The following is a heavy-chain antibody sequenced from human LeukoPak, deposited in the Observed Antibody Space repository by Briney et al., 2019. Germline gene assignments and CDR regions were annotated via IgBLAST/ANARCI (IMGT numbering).Heavy chain of an antibody. CDR3: ARESYYGSGSYYHSNWFDP. Sequence: SETLSLTCTVSGGSVSSGSYYWSWIRQPPGKGLEWIGYIYYSGSTNYNPSLKSRVTISVDTSKNQFSLKLSSVTAADTAVYYCARESYYGSGSYYHSNWFDPWGQGTLVTVSS. V-gene: IGHV4-61*01. D-gene: IGHD3-10*01. CDR2: IYYSGST. J-gene: IGHJ5*02. CDR1: GGSVSSGSYY.